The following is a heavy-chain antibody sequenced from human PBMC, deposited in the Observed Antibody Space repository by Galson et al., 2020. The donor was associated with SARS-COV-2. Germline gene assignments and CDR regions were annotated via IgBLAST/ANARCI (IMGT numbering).Heavy chain of an antibody. D-gene: IGHD2-2*01. CDR1: GYTFTSYY. V-gene: IGHV1-46*01. J-gene: IGHJ4*02. CDR2: INPSGGST. CDR3: ARDGDPPRYCSSTSCYGTYSY. Sequence: ASVKVSCKASGYTFTSYYMHWVRQAPGQGLEWMGIINPSGGSTSYAQKFQGRVTMTRDTSTSTVYMELSSLRSEDTPVYYCARDGDPPRYCSSTSCYGTYSYWGQGTLVTISS.